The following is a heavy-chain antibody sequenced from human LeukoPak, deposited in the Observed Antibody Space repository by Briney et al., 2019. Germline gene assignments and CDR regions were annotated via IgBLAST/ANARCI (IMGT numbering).Heavy chain of an antibody. CDR1: GGSISSGDYY. V-gene: IGHV4-30-4*08. J-gene: IGHJ4*02. CDR2: IYYSGST. Sequence: PSETLSLTCTVSGGSISSGDYYWSWIRQPPGKGLEWIGYIYYSGSTYYNPSLKSRVTISVDTSKNQFSLKLSSVTAADTAVYYCARVMVRLAIDYWGQGTLVTVSS. CDR3: ARVMVRLAIDY. D-gene: IGHD4/OR15-4a*01.